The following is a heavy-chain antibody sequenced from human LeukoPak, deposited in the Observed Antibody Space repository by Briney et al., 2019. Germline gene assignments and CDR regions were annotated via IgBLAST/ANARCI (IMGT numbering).Heavy chain of an antibody. CDR1: GYTFTGYY. J-gene: IGHJ6*03. V-gene: IGHV1-2*06. CDR2: INPNSGGT. Sequence: ASVKVSCKASGYTFTGYYMHWVRQAPGQGLEWMGRINPNSGGTNYAQKFQGRATMTRDTSISTAYMELSRLRSDDTAVYYCARGYSSGWYPNYYYYMDVWGKGTTVTVSS. CDR3: ARGYSSGWYPNYYYYMDV. D-gene: IGHD6-19*01.